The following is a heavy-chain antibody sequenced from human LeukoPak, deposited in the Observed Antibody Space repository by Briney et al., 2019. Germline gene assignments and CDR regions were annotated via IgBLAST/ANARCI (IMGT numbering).Heavy chain of an antibody. V-gene: IGHV3-21*04. Sequence: GGSLRLSCAASGFTFSSYTMNWVRQAPGKGLEWVSSISSSSNYIYYADSMKGRFTISRDNANNSLYLQMNSLRADDTATYYCARDIRNYYDSGAYGWFDPWGQGTLVPVSS. CDR3: ARDIRNYYDSGAYGWFDP. CDR2: ISSSSNYI. J-gene: IGHJ5*02. CDR1: GFTFSSYT. D-gene: IGHD3-10*01.